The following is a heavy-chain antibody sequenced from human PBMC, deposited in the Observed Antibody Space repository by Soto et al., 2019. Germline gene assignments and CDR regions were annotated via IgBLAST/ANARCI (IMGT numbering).Heavy chain of an antibody. V-gene: IGHV1-8*01. Sequence: ASVKVSCKASGYTFTSYDINWVRQATGQGLEWMGWMNPNSGNTGYAQKFQGRVTMTRNTSISTAYMELSSLRSEDTAVYYCAREVVVITTPNWFDPWGQGTLVAVCS. D-gene: IGHD3-22*01. J-gene: IGHJ5*02. CDR1: GYTFTSYD. CDR3: AREVVVITTPNWFDP. CDR2: MNPNSGNT.